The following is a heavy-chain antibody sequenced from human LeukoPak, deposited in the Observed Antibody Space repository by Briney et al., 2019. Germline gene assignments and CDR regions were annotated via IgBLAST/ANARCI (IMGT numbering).Heavy chain of an antibody. CDR1: GFTFNTYA. CDR2: VSGSGGNT. Sequence: GSLRLSCAASGFTFNTYAMSWVRQAPGKGLEWVSGVSGSGGNTYYADSVRGRFTISRDNSKNTLYLEMNSLRAEDMAVYYCARDRCGDICFYGLDVWGQGTTVSVSS. CDR3: ARDRCGDICFYGLDV. V-gene: IGHV3-23*01. D-gene: IGHD2-21*01. J-gene: IGHJ6*02.